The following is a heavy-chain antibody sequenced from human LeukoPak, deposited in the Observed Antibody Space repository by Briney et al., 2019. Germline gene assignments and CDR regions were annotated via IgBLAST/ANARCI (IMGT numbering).Heavy chain of an antibody. J-gene: IGHJ4*02. CDR3: ARVGYCSSTSCQRGFDY. D-gene: IGHD2-2*01. V-gene: IGHV3-21*01. Sequence: SGGSLRLSCAASGFTFSSYSMNWVRQAPGKGLEWVSSISSSSSYIYYADSVKGRFTISRDNAKNSLYLQTNSLRAEDTAVYYCARVGYCSSTSCQRGFDYWGQGTLVTVSS. CDR1: GFTFSSYS. CDR2: ISSSSSYI.